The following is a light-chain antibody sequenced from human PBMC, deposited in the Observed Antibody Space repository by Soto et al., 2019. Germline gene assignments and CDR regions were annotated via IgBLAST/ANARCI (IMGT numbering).Light chain of an antibody. V-gene: IGLV7-43*01. CDR1: TGAVTSGYY. J-gene: IGLJ2*01. CDR2: STG. CDR3: LLYYGGAQV. Sequence: QAVVTQEPSLTVSPGGTVTLTCASSTGAVTSGYYPNWFQQKPGQAPRALIYSTGNKHPWTPARFSGSLLGGKAALTLSGVQPEDEAEYYCLLYYGGAQVFGGGTKLTVL.